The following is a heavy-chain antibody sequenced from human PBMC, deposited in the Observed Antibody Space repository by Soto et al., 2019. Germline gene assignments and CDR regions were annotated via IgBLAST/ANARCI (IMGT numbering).Heavy chain of an antibody. CDR3: ARDIVPPGICFDY. CDR1: GFSFSTFW. V-gene: IGHV3-7*01. Sequence: EVQLVDSGGGLVQPGGSLRLSCTASGFSFSTFWMRWVRQAPGKGLEWVANINPGGSEEYYVDSVKGRFTISRDNAKNSLYLQMNSLKAEDTAMYYCARDIVPPGICFDYWGQEALVSVSS. J-gene: IGHJ4*02. CDR2: INPGGSEE. D-gene: IGHD1-26*01.